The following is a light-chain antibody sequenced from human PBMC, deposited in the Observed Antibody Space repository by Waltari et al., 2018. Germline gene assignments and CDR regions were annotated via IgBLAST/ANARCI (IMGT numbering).Light chain of an antibody. CDR1: RGHTTYA. V-gene: IGLV4-69*01. CDR3: ETGGFGIWV. J-gene: IGLJ3*02. CDR2: VNSDGSH. Sequence: QLMLTHSPSASASLGASVKLTCTLSRGHTTYAIAWHQVQPEKGPRYLMKVNSDGSHIKGDGIPDRFSGSSSGAERYLTISSLQSEDEADYYCETGGFGIWVFGGGTKLTVL.